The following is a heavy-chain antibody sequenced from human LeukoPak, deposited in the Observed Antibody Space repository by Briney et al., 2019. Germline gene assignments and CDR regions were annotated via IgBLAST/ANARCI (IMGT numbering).Heavy chain of an antibody. CDR1: GFTFTSYW. Sequence: GGSLRLSCAASGFTFTSYWMHWVRQAPGKGLMWVSRINGDVTHTDYAESAKGRFTTSRDNAKSTVYLQMNSLRAEDTAVYYCARAAANGASFYGLWGQGTPVTVSS. D-gene: IGHD2-8*01. V-gene: IGHV3-74*01. CDR2: INGDVTHT. J-gene: IGHJ4*02. CDR3: ARAAANGASFYGL.